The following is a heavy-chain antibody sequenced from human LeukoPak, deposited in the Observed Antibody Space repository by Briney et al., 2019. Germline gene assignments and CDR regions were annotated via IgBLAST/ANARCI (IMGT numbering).Heavy chain of an antibody. J-gene: IGHJ4*02. CDR1: GGSISNANYY. CDR3: ASLDYYGSGSGQFDY. Sequence: SETLSLTCTVSGGSISNANYYWSWIRQPPGKGLEWIGYIYYSGSTNYNPSLKSRVTISVDTSKNQFSLKLSSVTAADTAVYYCASLDYYGSGSGQFDYWGQGTLVTVSS. CDR2: IYYSGST. V-gene: IGHV4-61*01. D-gene: IGHD3-10*01.